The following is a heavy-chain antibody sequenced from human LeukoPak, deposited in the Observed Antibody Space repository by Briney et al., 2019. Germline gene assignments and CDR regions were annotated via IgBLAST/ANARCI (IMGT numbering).Heavy chain of an antibody. CDR1: GYTFTSYY. CDR3: ARGRIWFGELLRSINDAFDI. Sequence: GASVKVSCKASGYTFTSYYMHWVRQAPGQGLEWMGIINPSGGSTSYAQKFQGRVTMTRDTSTSTAYMELRSLRSDDTAVYYCARGRIWFGELLRSINDAFDIWGQGTMVTVSS. J-gene: IGHJ3*02. D-gene: IGHD3-10*01. CDR2: INPSGGST. V-gene: IGHV1-46*01.